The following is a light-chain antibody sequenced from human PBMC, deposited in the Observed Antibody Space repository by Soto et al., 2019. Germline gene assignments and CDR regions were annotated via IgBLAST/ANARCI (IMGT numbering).Light chain of an antibody. J-gene: IGKJ1*01. CDR1: QSISRY. CDR2: GAS. CDR3: QQGYSTSLT. V-gene: IGKV1-39*01. Sequence: DIQMTQSPSSLSASVGDRVTITCRASQSISRYLNWYQQEPGKAPKLLISGASTLQSGVPSRFSGSGSGTDFTLTISSLHPEDFAAYFCQQGYSTSLTFGQGTRLEIK.